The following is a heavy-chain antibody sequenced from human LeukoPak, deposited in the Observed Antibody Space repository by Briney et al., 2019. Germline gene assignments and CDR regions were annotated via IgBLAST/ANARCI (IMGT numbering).Heavy chain of an antibody. Sequence: GGSLRLSCAASGFTFSSYSMNWVRQAPGKGLEWVSSISGSSSYIYYADSVKGRFTISRDNAKNSLYLQMNSLRAEDTAVYYCARAEDDAFDIWGQGTMVTVSS. J-gene: IGHJ3*02. CDR3: ARAEDDAFDI. CDR1: GFTFSSYS. CDR2: ISGSSSYI. V-gene: IGHV3-21*01.